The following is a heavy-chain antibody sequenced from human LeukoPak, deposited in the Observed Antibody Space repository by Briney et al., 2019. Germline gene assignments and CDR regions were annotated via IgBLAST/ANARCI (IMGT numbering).Heavy chain of an antibody. J-gene: IGHJ3*02. CDR2: IYHSGRT. V-gene: IGHV4-38-2*02. CDR3: ARANYYDTSGYSRGAFDI. D-gene: IGHD3-22*01. CDR1: GYSINSGYF. Sequence: SETLSLTCTVSGYSINSGYFWGWLRQPPLKGLEWIGSIYHSGRTYYNPSLKSRVTISVDTSKNQFSLKLSSVTAADTAVYYCARANYYDTSGYSRGAFDIWGQGTMVTVSS.